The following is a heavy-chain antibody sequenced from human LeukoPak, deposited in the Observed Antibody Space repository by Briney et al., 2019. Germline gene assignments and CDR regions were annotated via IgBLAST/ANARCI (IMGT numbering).Heavy chain of an antibody. CDR2: INPNSGGT. D-gene: IGHD6-13*01. CDR1: GYTFTGYY. CDR3: ARVISSSWYEDAFDI. J-gene: IGHJ3*02. Sequence: ASVKVSCKASGYTFTGYYMHWVRQAPGQGLEWMGWINPNSGGTNYAQKFQGRVTMTRDTSISTAYMELSRLRSDDTAVYYCARVISSSWYEDAFDIWGQGTMVTVSS. V-gene: IGHV1-2*02.